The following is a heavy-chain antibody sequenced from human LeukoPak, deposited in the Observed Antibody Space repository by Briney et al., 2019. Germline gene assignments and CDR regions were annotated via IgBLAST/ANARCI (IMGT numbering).Heavy chain of an antibody. Sequence: GGSLRLSCAASGFTFSSYAMSWVRQAPGKGLEWVSAISGSGGSTYYADSVKGRFTISRDNSKNTLYLQMNSLRAEDTAVYYCAKDGDLSLARGSTSEGWFDPWGQGTLVTVSS. D-gene: IGHD2-2*01. CDR3: AKDGDLSLARGSTSEGWFDP. V-gene: IGHV3-23*01. CDR1: GFTFSSYA. J-gene: IGHJ5*02. CDR2: ISGSGGST.